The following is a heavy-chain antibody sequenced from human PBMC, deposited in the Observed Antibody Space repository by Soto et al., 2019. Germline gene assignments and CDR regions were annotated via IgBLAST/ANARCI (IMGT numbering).Heavy chain of an antibody. CDR3: AKDFEVSVMYYYGSGSYHDY. CDR2: ISGSGGST. D-gene: IGHD3-10*01. V-gene: IGHV3-23*01. CDR1: GFTFSSYA. Sequence: GGSLRLSCAASGFTFSSYAMSWVRQAPGKGLEWVSAISGSGGSTYYADSVKGRFTISRDNSKNTLYLQMNSLRAEDTAVYYCAKDFEVSVMYYYGSGSYHDYWGQGTLVTVSS. J-gene: IGHJ4*02.